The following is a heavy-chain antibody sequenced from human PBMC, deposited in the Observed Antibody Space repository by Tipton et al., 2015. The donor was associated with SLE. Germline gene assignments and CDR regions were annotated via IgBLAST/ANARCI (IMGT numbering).Heavy chain of an antibody. CDR1: GFTFSNAW. CDR2: INSKTDGGTT. D-gene: IGHD1-26*01. Sequence: SLRLSCAASGFTFSNAWMTWVRQSPGKGLEWVGRINSKTDGGTTDYAAPVKGRFTISRDDSKNTLYLQMNSLKTEDTAVYYCTTVPWDYFDYWGQGTLVTVSS. CDR3: TTVPWDYFDY. J-gene: IGHJ4*02. V-gene: IGHV3-15*01.